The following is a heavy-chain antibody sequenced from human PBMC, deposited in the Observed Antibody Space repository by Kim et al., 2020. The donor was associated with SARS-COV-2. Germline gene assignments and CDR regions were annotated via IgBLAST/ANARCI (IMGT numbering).Heavy chain of an antibody. Sequence: GSTSYAQKFQGRVTMTRDTSTSTVYMELSSLRSEDTAVYYCARGGSGEDYWGQGTLVTVSS. D-gene: IGHD6-19*01. J-gene: IGHJ4*02. V-gene: IGHV1-46*01. CDR3: ARGGSGEDY. CDR2: GST.